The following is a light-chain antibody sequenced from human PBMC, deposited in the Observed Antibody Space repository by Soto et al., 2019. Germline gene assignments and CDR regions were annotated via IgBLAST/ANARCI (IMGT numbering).Light chain of an antibody. J-gene: IGLJ1*01. CDR2: EVS. CDR3: SSYAGSNNYV. Sequence: QSVLTQPPSASGSPGQSVTISCTGTTSDVGGYNYVSWYQQHPGKAPKLMIYEVSKRSSGVPDRFSGSKSGNTASLTVSGLQAEDEADYYCSSYAGSNNYVFGTGTKGTVL. V-gene: IGLV2-8*01. CDR1: TSDVGGYNY.